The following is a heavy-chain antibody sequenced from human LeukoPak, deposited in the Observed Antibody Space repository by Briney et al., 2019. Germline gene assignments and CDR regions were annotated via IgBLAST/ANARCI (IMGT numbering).Heavy chain of an antibody. D-gene: IGHD3-10*01. CDR3: ARGREFGYWFDP. CDR1: GGTFSSYA. V-gene: IGHV1-69*01. Sequence: SVKVSCKASGGTFSSYAISWVRQAPGQGLEWMGGIIPIFGTANYAQKFQGRVTITADESTSTAYMELSSLRSEDMAVYYCARGREFGYWFDPWGQGTLVTVSS. CDR2: IIPIFGTA. J-gene: IGHJ5*02.